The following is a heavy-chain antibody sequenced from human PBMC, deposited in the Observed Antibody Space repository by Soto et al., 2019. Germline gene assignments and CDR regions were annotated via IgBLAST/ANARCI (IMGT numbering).Heavy chain of an antibody. V-gene: IGHV1-69*06. CDR2: VIPNFDTP. CDR3: ARPYSDSSGYYLWYFDY. CDR1: GDSFNTFA. D-gene: IGHD3-22*01. Sequence: QVQLVQSGAEVKKPGSSVKLSCKASGDSFNTFAVTWVRQAPGQGLEWMGGVIPNFDTPNYAQKFQGRVTIIEDKSTSTPYMELSSLRSEDTAVYYCARPYSDSSGYYLWYFDYWGQGTLVTVSS. J-gene: IGHJ4*02.